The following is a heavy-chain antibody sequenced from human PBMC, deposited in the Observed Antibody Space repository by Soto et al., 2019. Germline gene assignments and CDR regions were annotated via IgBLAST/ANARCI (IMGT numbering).Heavy chain of an antibody. V-gene: IGHV3-53*04. CDR1: GFTVSSNY. CDR3: ARERAGMITFGDYYYMDV. Sequence: GGSLRLSCAASGFTVSSNYMSWVRQAPGKGLEWVSVIYSGGSTYYADSVKGRFTISRHNSKNTLYLQMNSLRAEDTAVYYCARERAGMITFGDYYYMDVWGKGTTVTVSS. CDR2: IYSGGST. D-gene: IGHD3-16*01. J-gene: IGHJ6*03.